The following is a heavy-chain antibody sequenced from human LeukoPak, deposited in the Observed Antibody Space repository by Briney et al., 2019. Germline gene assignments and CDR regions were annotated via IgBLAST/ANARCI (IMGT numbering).Heavy chain of an antibody. CDR2: IRYDGLKK. D-gene: IGHD2-21*01. V-gene: IGHV3-30*02. CDR1: GFTFSTYD. Sequence: PGGSLRLSCATSGFTFSTYDMHWVRQAPGKGLEWVAHIRYDGLKKRYADSVRGRATVSRDNSKNTLYLQMNSLRAEDTAVYYCAKDRETFSSYGYFDYGGQGTLVPVSS. J-gene: IGHJ4*02. CDR3: AKDRETFSSYGYFDY.